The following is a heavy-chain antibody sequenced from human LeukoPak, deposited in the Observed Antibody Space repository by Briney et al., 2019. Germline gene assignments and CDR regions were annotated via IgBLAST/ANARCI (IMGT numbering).Heavy chain of an antibody. D-gene: IGHD6-6*01. CDR3: ARMYTSSSYFDS. V-gene: IGHV4-59*08. CDR2: IHYSGST. Sequence: SETLSLTCTVSGGSISGYYWNWIRQSPGKGLEWIGYIHYSGSTKYNPSLKSRVTISVDTSNNHSSLKLTSVTAADTAVYYCARMYTSSSYFDSWGQGTLVTVSS. CDR1: GGSISGYY. J-gene: IGHJ4*02.